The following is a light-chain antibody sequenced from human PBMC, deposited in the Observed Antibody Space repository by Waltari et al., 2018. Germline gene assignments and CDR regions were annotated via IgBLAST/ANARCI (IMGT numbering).Light chain of an antibody. Sequence: QSALTQPASVSGSPGQSITISCTGTSSDVGGYNYVSWYQQHPGKAPKLMIYDVSNRPSWVSNRFSGSKSGNTAFLTISGLQAGDEADYYCSSYTTSTTYVEFGGGTKLTVL. CDR3: SSYTTSTTYVE. J-gene: IGLJ2*01. V-gene: IGLV2-14*03. CDR1: SSDVGGYNY. CDR2: DVS.